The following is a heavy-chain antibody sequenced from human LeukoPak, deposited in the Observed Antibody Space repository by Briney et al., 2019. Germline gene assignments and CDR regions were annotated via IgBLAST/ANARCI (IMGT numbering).Heavy chain of an antibody. V-gene: IGHV4-30-2*01. CDR1: GGSISNDDSS. CDR2: IYHSGTA. J-gene: IGHJ4*02. D-gene: IGHD4-17*01. CDR3: GRAQRGDQIDC. Sequence: SQTLSLTCAVSGGSISNDDSSWSWIRQPPGKGLEWIGYIYHSGTAYYNPSLKSRVTMSVDRSRNQFSLGLSSVTAADTAVYFCGRAQRGDQIDCWGRGSLVTVSS.